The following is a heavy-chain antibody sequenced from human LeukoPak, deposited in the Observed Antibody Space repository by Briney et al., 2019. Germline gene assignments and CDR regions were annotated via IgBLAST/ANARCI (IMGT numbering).Heavy chain of an antibody. CDR1: GGTFSSYA. CDR3: ASNGDSKDYYYGVDV. CDR2: IIPIFGTA. V-gene: IGHV1-69*13. J-gene: IGHJ6*02. D-gene: IGHD4-11*01. Sequence: ASVKVSCKASGGTFSSYAISWVRQAPGQGLEWMGGIIPIFGTANYAQKFQGRVTITADESTSTAYMELSSLRSEDTAVYYCASNGDSKDYYYGVDVWGQGTTVTVSS.